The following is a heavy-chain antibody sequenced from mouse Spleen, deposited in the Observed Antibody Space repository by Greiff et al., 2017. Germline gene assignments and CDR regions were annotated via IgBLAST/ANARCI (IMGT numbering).Heavy chain of an antibody. CDR2: ISSGGGNT. D-gene: IGHD2-2*01. Sequence: EVMLVESGGGLVKPGGSLKLSCAASGFTFSSYTMSWVRQTPAKRLEWVATISSGGGNTYYPDSVKGRFTISRDNARNTLYLQMSSLRSEDTAMYYCARHGGYYWYFDVWGAGTTVTVSS. CDR1: GFTFSSYT. J-gene: IGHJ1*01. V-gene: IGHV5-9*01. CDR3: ARHGGYYWYFDV.